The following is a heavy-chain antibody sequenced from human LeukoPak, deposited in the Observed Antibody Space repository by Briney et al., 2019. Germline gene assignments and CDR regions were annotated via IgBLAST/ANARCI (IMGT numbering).Heavy chain of an antibody. V-gene: IGHV1-2*02. CDR1: GYTFTGYY. Sequence: ASVKVSCKASGYTFTGYYMHWVRQAPGQGLEWMGWINPNSGGTNYAQKFQGRVTMTGDTSISIAYMELSRLRSDDTAVYYCAVIVVVPAAIGYMDVWGKGTTVTVSS. D-gene: IGHD2-2*02. CDR3: AVIVVVPAAIGYMDV. J-gene: IGHJ6*03. CDR2: INPNSGGT.